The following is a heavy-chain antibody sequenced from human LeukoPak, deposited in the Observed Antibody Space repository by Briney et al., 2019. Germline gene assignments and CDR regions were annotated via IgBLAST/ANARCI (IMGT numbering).Heavy chain of an antibody. J-gene: IGHJ4*02. CDR3: AIRTGQIPYYFDY. D-gene: IGHD1-14*01. CDR2: IDDRGRST. Sequence: GGSLRLSCTGSGFTFSKCGMGWVRQAPGKALEWVSGIDDRGRSTYYADSVRGRFTISRDNSRNTLYLQMSSLRAEDTAVYHCAIRTGQIPYYFDYWGQGTLVTVSS. CDR1: GFTFSKCG. V-gene: IGHV3-23*01.